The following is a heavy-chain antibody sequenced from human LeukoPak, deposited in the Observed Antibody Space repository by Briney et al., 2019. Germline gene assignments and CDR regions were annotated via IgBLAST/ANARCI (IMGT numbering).Heavy chain of an antibody. CDR1: GYTYTGYY. Sequence: ASVKVSCKASGYTYTGYYMHWVRQAPGQGLEWMEWINPNSGGTNYAQKFQGRVTMTRDTSISTAYMELSRLRSDDTAVYYCARGYCTNGVCYSPFDYWGQGTLVTVSS. J-gene: IGHJ4*02. CDR3: ARGYCTNGVCYSPFDY. V-gene: IGHV1-2*02. CDR2: INPNSGGT. D-gene: IGHD2-8*01.